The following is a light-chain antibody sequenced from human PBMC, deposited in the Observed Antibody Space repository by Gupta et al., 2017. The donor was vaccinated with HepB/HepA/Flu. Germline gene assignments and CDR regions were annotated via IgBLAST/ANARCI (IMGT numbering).Light chain of an antibody. J-gene: IGKJ4*01. CDR1: QGIRSY. CDR3: QQRSRSPLT. V-gene: IGKV1-9*01. Sequence: DIQLTQSPSFLSASVGDRVTISCRASQGIRSYLAWYQQKAGKAPKFLMSAASTLQGGVPSRFSGSGSGTEFTLTISSLQREDFATYYCQQRSRSPLTFGRGTKVEIK. CDR2: AAS.